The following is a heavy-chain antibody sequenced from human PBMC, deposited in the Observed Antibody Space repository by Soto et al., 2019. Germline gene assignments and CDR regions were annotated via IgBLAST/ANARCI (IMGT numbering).Heavy chain of an antibody. CDR2: IKGEADGGTT. J-gene: IGHJ4*02. CDR1: GLTFSNAW. D-gene: IGHD3-22*01. V-gene: IGHV3-15*01. Sequence: PVGSLRHSCAASGLTFSNAWWSWVRQGPGKGLEWVGRIKGEADGGTTDYAAPVKGRITISRDHSKDTLYLQMNSLKTEDTAVYYCTTGLSNGYYNFDYWGQGT. CDR3: TTGLSNGYYNFDY.